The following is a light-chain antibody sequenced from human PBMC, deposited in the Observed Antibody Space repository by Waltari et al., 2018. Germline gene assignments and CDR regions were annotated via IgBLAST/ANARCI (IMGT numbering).Light chain of an antibody. J-gene: IGLJ3*02. CDR3: GTWDSSLSAGV. V-gene: IGLV1-51*01. CDR1: SSNIGDNY. Sequence: QSLLTQPPSVSAAPGPTVTIPSSASSSNIGDNYVSLYQQLPGTAPKLLIYDNDKRPSGIPDRISGSKSGTSATLAITGLQTVDEADYYCGTWDSSLSAGVFGGGTKLTVL. CDR2: DND.